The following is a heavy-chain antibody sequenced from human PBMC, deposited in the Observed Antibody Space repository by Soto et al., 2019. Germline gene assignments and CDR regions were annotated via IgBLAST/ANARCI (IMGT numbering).Heavy chain of an antibody. D-gene: IGHD1-26*01. CDR2: IFYSGST. Sequence: QVQLRESGPGLVKPSETLSLTCTVYGGSVSSGIYHWSWIRHSPGKGLEWVGDIFYSGSTNYGPSLKSRVTISVDTSKNQFSLKLTSVTAADTAVYYCERHQRSGTYSRHNYYYGTDVWGQGTTVTVSS. V-gene: IGHV4-61*01. CDR3: ERHQRSGTYSRHNYYYGTDV. CDR1: GGSVSSGIYH. J-gene: IGHJ6*02.